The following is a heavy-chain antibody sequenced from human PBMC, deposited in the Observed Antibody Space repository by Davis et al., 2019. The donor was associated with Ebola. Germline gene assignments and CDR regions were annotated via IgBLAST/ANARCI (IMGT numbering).Heavy chain of an antibody. Sequence: SETLSLTCTVSGGSISSGGYYWSWIRQHPGKGLEWIGYIYYSGSTYYNPSLKSRVTISVDTSKNQFSLRLSAVTAADTAVYYCARNLVTGLSFDALDFWGQGTLFTVSS. V-gene: IGHV4-31*03. CDR3: ARNLVTGLSFDALDF. D-gene: IGHD2-21*02. CDR1: GGSISSGGYY. J-gene: IGHJ3*01. CDR2: IYYSGST.